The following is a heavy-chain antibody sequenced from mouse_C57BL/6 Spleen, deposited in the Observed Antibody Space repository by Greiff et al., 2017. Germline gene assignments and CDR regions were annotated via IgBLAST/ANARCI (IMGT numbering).Heavy chain of an antibody. V-gene: IGHV3-6*01. D-gene: IGHD2-5*01. CDR1: GYSITSGYF. CDR3: ARATIVTTSFDV. J-gene: IGHJ1*03. Sequence: VQLQQSGPGLVKPSQSLSLTCSVTGYSITSGYFWNWIRQFPGNKLEWMGYISYDGSNNYNPSLKNRISITRDTSKNQFFLKLNSVTTEDTATYYCARATIVTTSFDVWGTGTTVTVSS. CDR2: ISYDGSN.